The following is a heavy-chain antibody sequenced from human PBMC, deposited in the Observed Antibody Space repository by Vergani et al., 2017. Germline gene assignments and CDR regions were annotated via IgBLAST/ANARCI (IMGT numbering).Heavy chain of an antibody. J-gene: IGHJ4*02. CDR1: GGSISSYY. CDR3: ARQDYDSLEYYFDY. Sequence: QVQLQESGPGLVKPSETLSLTCTVSGGSISSYYWSWIRQPPGKGLEWIGYIYYSGSTYYNPSLKSRVTISVDTSKNQFSLKLSSVTAADTAVYYCARQDYDSLEYYFDYWGQGTLVTVSS. CDR2: IYYSGST. D-gene: IGHD3-22*01. V-gene: IGHV4-59*04.